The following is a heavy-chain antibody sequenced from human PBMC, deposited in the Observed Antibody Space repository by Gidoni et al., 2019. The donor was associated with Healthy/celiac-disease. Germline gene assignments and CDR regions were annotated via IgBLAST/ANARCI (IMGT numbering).Heavy chain of an antibody. CDR1: GFTFSSYA. D-gene: IGHD3-3*01. V-gene: IGHV3-23*01. Sequence: EVQLLESGGGLVQPGGSLRLYCAASGFTFSSYAMSWVRQAPGKGLEWVSAIRGIGGSTYYPDSVKGRFTISRDNSKNKRYLQMNSLRAEDTAVYYCAKDLYFFGVVIYGMDVWGQGTTVTVSS. CDR2: IRGIGGST. J-gene: IGHJ6*02. CDR3: AKDLYFFGVVIYGMDV.